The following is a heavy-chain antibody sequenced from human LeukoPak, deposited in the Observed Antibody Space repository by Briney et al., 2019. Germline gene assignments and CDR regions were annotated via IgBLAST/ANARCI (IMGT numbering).Heavy chain of an antibody. V-gene: IGHV1-2*02. CDR1: GYTFTGYY. CDR2: INPYSGGT. J-gene: IGHJ4*02. CDR3: ARAEDIVATGGFDY. D-gene: IGHD5-12*01. Sequence: GASVKVSCKASGYTFTGYYMHWVRQAPGQGLEWMGWINPYSGGTNYAQKFQGRVTITSDTSISTAYMELSRLRSDDTAVYSCARAEDIVATGGFDYWGQGTLVTVSS.